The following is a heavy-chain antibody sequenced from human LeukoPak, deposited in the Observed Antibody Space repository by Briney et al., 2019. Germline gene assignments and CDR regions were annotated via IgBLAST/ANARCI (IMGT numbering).Heavy chain of an antibody. Sequence: PGRSLRLSCAASGFTFSRYPMHWVRQAPGKGLEWVAVVSYDGSIKSYADSVKGRFTISRDNPRSTLYLQMNSLRGEDTAIYYCAAWRGYDSGSFSGPLDYWGQGTLVLVSS. D-gene: IGHD3-10*01. CDR3: AAWRGYDSGSFSGPLDY. CDR2: VSYDGSIK. CDR1: GFTFSRYP. J-gene: IGHJ4*02. V-gene: IGHV3-30-3*01.